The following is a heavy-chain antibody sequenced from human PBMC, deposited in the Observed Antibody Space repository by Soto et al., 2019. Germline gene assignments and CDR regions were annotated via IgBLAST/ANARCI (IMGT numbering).Heavy chain of an antibody. CDR2: INHSGST. CDR3: ARGRWFDP. V-gene: IGHV4-34*01. Sequence: PSETLSLTCAVYGGSFSGYYWSWIRQPPGKGLEWIGEINHSGSTNYNPSLKSRVTISVDTSKNQFSLKLSSVTAADTAVYYCARGRWFDPWGQGTLVTVSS. CDR1: GGSFSGYY. J-gene: IGHJ5*02.